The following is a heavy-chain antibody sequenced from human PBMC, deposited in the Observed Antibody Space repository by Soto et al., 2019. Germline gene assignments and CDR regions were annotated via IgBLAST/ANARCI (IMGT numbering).Heavy chain of an antibody. Sequence: SETLSLTCTVSGGSLSSSNWWSWVRQSQGKGLEWIGEIYHLGNTNYNPSLKRRVTISVAKSKNQFSLNLNSVTAAETAVYYCAKDLGLLLPSAIESWRQGPLDTVSP. J-gene: IGHJ4*02. CDR3: AKDLGLLLPSAIES. D-gene: IGHD2-2*01. CDR2: IYHLGNT. CDR1: GGSLSSSNW. V-gene: IGHV4-4*02.